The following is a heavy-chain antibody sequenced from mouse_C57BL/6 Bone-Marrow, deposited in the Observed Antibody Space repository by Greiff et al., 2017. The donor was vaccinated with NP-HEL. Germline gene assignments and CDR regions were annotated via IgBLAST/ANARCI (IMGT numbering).Heavy chain of an antibody. CDR2: INPGSGGT. D-gene: IGHD2-5*01. J-gene: IGHJ2*01. CDR1: GYAFTNYL. V-gene: IGHV1-54*01. CDR3: ARSSYYSIHY. Sequence: VQLQQSGAELVRPGTSVKVSCKASGYAFTNYLIEWVKQRPGQGLEWIGVINPGSGGTNYNEKFKGKATLTADKYSSTAYMQLSSLTSEDSAVYFCARSSYYSIHYWGQGTTLTVSS.